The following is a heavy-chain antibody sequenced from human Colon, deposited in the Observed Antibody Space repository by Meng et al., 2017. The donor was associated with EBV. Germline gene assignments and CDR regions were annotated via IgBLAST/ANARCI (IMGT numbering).Heavy chain of an antibody. Sequence: QVLLQRLGEGLLKPSETLSLTCTVNGGSFSGYGWSWVRQPPGKGREWIGEVSHPGSANYNPSLKSRVTISVDASEKQFSLRLTSVTAADSAVYDCARVPTTGYKDHWGQGTLVTVSS. D-gene: IGHD3-9*01. J-gene: IGHJ4*02. CDR2: VSHPGSA. CDR1: GGSFSGYG. V-gene: IGHV4-34*01. CDR3: ARVPTTGYKDH.